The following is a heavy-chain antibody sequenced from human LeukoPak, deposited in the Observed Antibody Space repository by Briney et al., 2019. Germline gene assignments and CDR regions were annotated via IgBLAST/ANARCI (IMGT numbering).Heavy chain of an antibody. CDR1: GGSISSSSYY. V-gene: IGHV4-39*07. Sequence: SETLSLTCTVSGGSISSSSYYWGWIRQPPGKGLEWIVSIYYSGSTYYNPSLKSRVTISVDTSKNQFSLKLSSVTAADTAVYYCAIAVAGPFDYWGQGTLVTVSS. J-gene: IGHJ4*02. CDR2: IYYSGST. CDR3: AIAVAGPFDY. D-gene: IGHD6-19*01.